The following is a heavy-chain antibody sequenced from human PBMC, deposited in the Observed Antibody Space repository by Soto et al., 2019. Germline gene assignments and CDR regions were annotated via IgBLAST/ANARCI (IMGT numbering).Heavy chain of an antibody. CDR3: ARQSPYCSSTSCLPWFDL. V-gene: IGHV5-51*01. Sequence: GESLKISCKGSGYSFTSYWIGWVRQMPGKGLEWMGIIYPGDSDTRYSPSFQGQVTISADKSISTAYLQWSSLKASDTAMYYCARQSPYCSSTSCLPWFDLWGQGSLVTVSS. J-gene: IGHJ5*02. D-gene: IGHD2-2*01. CDR2: IYPGDSDT. CDR1: GYSFTSYW.